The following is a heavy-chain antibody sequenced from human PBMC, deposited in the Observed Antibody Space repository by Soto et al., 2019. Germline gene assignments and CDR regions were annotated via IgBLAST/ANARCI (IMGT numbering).Heavy chain of an antibody. J-gene: IGHJ6*02. CDR2: VFKGGST. CDR1: GFSVNTNY. Sequence: GGSLRLSCAASGFSVNTNYMTWVRQAPGKGLEWVSVVFKGGSTYYADSVRGRFTISRDNSENTLYLQMNSLRAEDTAVYYCARPNSAAVRPHYYYGMDVWGQGTTVTVS. D-gene: IGHD6-13*01. V-gene: IGHV3-53*01. CDR3: ARPNSAAVRPHYYYGMDV.